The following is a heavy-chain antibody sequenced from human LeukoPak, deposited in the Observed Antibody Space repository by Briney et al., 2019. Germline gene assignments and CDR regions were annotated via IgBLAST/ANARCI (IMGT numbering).Heavy chain of an antibody. CDR1: GYTFTSYY. CDR3: ARGRAPSGYD. D-gene: IGHD3-22*01. CDR2: IIPILGIA. V-gene: IGHV1-69*04. J-gene: IGHJ4*02. Sequence: SVKVSCKASGYTFTSYYMHWVRQAPGQGLEWMGRIIPILGIANYAQKFQGRVTITADKSTSTAYMELSSLRSEDTAVYYCARGRAPSGYDWGQGTLVTVSS.